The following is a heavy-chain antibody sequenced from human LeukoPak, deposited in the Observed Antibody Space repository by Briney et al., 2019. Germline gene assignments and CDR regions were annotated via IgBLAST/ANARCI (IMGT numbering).Heavy chain of an antibody. CDR3: AVATRSFLPDYC. V-gene: IGHV3-7*01. Sequence: GGSLRLSCTVSGFTVSSNSMSWVRQAPGKGLEWVAIINQDGREKHYVDSVKGRFTISRDNAKDPLYLQMNSLRAEDTALYYCAVATRSFLPDYCWGQGTLVTVSS. D-gene: IGHD5-12*01. CDR2: INQDGREK. J-gene: IGHJ4*02. CDR1: GFTVSSNS.